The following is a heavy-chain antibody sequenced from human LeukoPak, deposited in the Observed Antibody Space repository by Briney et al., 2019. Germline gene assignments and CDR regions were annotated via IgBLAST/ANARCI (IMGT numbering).Heavy chain of an antibody. CDR1: GFTFSSYA. D-gene: IGHD1-26*01. CDR2: IRYDGNKK. CDR3: AKLLLETGGIGEEFDY. Sequence: GGSLRLSCAASGFTFSSYAMYWVRQAPGKGLKWVAFIRYDGNKKYYADSVKGRFTISRDNSRNTVYLQMNSLTSEDTAVYYCAKLLLETGGIGEEFDYWGQGTLVTVSS. V-gene: IGHV3-30*02. J-gene: IGHJ4*02.